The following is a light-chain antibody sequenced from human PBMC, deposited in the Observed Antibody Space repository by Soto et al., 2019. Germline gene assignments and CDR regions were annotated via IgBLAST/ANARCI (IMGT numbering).Light chain of an antibody. Sequence: EIVLTQSPATLSVSPGDRATLSCRASQSVSSDLAWFQQKPGQAPRLLIYGASTRATGIPARFSGSGSGTEFTLTISSLHSEDFAIYYCQQYNNWPLTFGGGTKVEIK. CDR2: GAS. J-gene: IGKJ4*01. CDR1: QSVSSD. V-gene: IGKV3-15*01. CDR3: QQYNNWPLT.